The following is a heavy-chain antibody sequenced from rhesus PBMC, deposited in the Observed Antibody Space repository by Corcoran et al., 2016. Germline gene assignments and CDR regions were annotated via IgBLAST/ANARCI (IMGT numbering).Heavy chain of an antibody. CDR1: GGSISSSY. D-gene: IGHD5-36*01. CDR3: ASAQDIAGSRYFDY. Sequence: QVQLQESGPGVVKPSETLSVTCAVSGGSISSSYWSWIRQAPGKGLDWIGYIYVSGSSTNYNPSLKSRGSLSVDTSKNQLSLKLSSVTAADTAVYYCASAQDIAGSRYFDYWGQGVLVTVSS. CDR2: IYVSGSST. J-gene: IGHJ4*01. V-gene: IGHV4-169*02.